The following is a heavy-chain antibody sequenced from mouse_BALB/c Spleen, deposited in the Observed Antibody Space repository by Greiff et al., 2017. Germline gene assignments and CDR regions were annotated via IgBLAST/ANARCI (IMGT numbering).Heavy chain of an antibody. V-gene: IGHV4-1*02. CDR1: GFDFSRYW. CDR3: ARRYYRYEKYFDV. Sequence: EVQLQQSGGGLVQPGGSLKLSCAASGFDFSRYWMSWVRQAPGKGLEWIGEINPDSSTINYTPSLKDKFIISRDNAKNTLYLQMSKVRSEDTALYYCARRYYRYEKYFDVWGAGTTVTVSS. CDR2: INPDSSTI. J-gene: IGHJ1*01. D-gene: IGHD2-14*01.